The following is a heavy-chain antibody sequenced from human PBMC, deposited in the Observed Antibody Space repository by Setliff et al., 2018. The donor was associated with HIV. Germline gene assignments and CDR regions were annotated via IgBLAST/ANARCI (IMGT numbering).Heavy chain of an antibody. CDR3: ARDQRLFYFDS. CDR1: GGTFSSYA. CDR2: IMPIFGNP. V-gene: IGHV7-4-1*02. Sequence: ASVKVSCKASGGTFSSYAISWVRQAPGQGLEWMGGIMPIFGNPTYAQGLTGQFVFSLDTSISTAYLQISSLKAEDTAVYYCARDQRLFYFDSWGQGTLVTVSS. J-gene: IGHJ4*02.